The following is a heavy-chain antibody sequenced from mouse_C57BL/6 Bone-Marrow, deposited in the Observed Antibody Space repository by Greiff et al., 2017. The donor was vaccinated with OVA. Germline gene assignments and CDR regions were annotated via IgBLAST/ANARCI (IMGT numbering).Heavy chain of an antibody. D-gene: IGHD2-1*01. V-gene: IGHV14-4*01. CDR2: IDPENGDT. CDR3: TSYGNYDYAMDY. CDR1: GFNIKDDY. Sequence: VQLQQSGAELVRPGASVKLSCTASGFNIKDDYMHWVKQRPEQGLEWIGWIDPENGDTEYASKFQGKATITADTSSNTAYLQLSSLTSEDTDVYYCTSYGNYDYAMDYWGQGTSVTVSS. J-gene: IGHJ4*01.